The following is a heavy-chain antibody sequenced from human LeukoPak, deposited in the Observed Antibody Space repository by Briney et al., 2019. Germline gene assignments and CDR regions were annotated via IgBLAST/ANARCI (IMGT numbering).Heavy chain of an antibody. V-gene: IGHV1-2*02. D-gene: IGHD4-17*01. J-gene: IGHJ4*02. CDR1: GYTFIDYY. Sequence: ASVKVSCKASGYTFIDYYMHWVRQAPGQAPGQGLEWMGWINPNSGVTNYAQKFQGRVTMTTDTSISTAYMELNSLRSDDAAVYYCARLRYGDLDYWGQGTLVTVSS. CDR2: INPNSGVT. CDR3: ARLRYGDLDY.